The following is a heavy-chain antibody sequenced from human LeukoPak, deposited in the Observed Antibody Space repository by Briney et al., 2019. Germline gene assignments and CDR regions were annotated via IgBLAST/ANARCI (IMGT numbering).Heavy chain of an antibody. V-gene: IGHV3-30*18. J-gene: IGHJ4*02. CDR2: ITSDGTKK. CDR3: AKEGGSSGYYNFDY. Sequence: GGSLRLSCAASGFTFSSYGMHWVRQAPGKGLEWVARITSDGTKKDYADSVKGRFTISRDNSKNTLYLQMNSLRAEDTAVYYCAKEGGSSGYYNFDYWGQGTLVTVSS. CDR1: GFTFSSYG. D-gene: IGHD3-22*01.